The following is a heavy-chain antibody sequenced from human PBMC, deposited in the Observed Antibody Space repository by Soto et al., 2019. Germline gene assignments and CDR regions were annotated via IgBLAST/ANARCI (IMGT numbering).Heavy chain of an antibody. CDR3: ARFSTLGKGYGVDV. J-gene: IGHJ6*02. D-gene: IGHD3-3*02. V-gene: IGHV4-30-4*01. Sequence: PSETLSLTCSVSSGSISSSDYYWSLIRQPPGKGLEWIGYINYSGRTYYKPSLKSRVSISIDTSKNQFSLRLTSVTAADTAVYFFARFSTLGKGYGVDVWGQGTTVTVS. CDR2: INYSGRT. CDR1: SGSISSSDYY.